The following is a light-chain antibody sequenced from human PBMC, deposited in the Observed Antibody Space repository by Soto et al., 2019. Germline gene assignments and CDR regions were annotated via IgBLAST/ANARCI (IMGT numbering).Light chain of an antibody. V-gene: IGLV2-14*01. CDR2: EVT. CDR3: SSYTSSTTLDVV. J-gene: IGLJ2*01. CDR1: SSDVGGHNY. Sequence: QSVLTQPASVSGSPGQSITISCTGTSSDVGGHNYVSWYQQHPGTAPKLMIYEVTNRPSGVSNRFSGSKSDNTASLTISGLQAEDEADYYCSSYTSSTTLDVVFGGGTKVTVL.